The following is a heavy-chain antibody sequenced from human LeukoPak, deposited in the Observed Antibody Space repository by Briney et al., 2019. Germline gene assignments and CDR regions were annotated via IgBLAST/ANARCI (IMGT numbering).Heavy chain of an antibody. CDR3: AKDGLIDYGDYYFDY. CDR2: ISGSGGST. V-gene: IGHV3-23*01. J-gene: IGHJ4*02. Sequence: GGSLRLSCAASGFTFSSYAMSWVRQAPGKGLEWVSAISGSGGSTYYADSVKGRFTISRDNSKNTLYLQMNSLRAEDTAVYYRAKDGLIDYGDYYFDYWGQGTLVTVSS. CDR1: GFTFSSYA. D-gene: IGHD4-17*01.